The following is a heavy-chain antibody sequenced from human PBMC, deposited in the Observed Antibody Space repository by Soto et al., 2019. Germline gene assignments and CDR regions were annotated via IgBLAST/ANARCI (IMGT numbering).Heavy chain of an antibody. CDR1: GDSISECVYY. V-gene: IGHV4-39*02. D-gene: IGHD3-9*01. J-gene: IGHJ3*01. CDR2: FRCSNHT. Sequence: SETLSLTCTVSGDSISECVYYWCWIRQPPGGGLEWLVCFRCSNHTYYTSSVNGPTTISVDKSQNLMSLNLKSATAADTAVYFCARARGQRYRNAFLAWGQGTMVTVSS. CDR3: ARARGQRYRNAFLA.